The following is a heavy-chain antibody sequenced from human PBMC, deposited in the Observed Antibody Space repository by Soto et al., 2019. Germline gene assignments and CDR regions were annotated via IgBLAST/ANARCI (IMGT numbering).Heavy chain of an antibody. V-gene: IGHV2-70*01. CDR3: ARILGPYGSGSYYTAFWYYGMDV. CDR1: GFSLSTSGMC. D-gene: IGHD3-10*01. J-gene: IGHJ6*02. CDR2: IDWDDDK. Sequence: SGPTLVNPTQTLTLTCTFSGFSLSTSGMCVSWIRQPPGKALEWLALIDWDDDKYYSTSLKTRLTISKDTSKNQVVLTMTNMDPVDTATYYCARILGPYGSGSYYTAFWYYGMDVWGRRTTVTVSS.